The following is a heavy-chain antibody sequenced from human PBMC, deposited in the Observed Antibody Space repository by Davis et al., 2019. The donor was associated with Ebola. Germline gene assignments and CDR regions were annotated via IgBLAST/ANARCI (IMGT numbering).Heavy chain of an antibody. J-gene: IGHJ4*02. Sequence: GESLKIPCSAPGFSFNIHPFTWVRQAPGKVLERLAIIHPGAYTYYADSVKGRFTISRDSSKNTLYLQMNSLRPEDTAVYYCARGAYGGDYWGQGTLVTVST. V-gene: IGHV3-66*02. CDR1: GFSFNIHP. CDR2: IHPGAYT. D-gene: IGHD3-10*01. CDR3: ARGAYGGDY.